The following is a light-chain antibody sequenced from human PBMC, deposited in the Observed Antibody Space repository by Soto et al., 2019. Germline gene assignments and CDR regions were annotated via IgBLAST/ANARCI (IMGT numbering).Light chain of an antibody. CDR2: GTS. V-gene: IGKV3-20*01. CDR1: QSVSSSY. CDR3: QQYGSSSMYT. Sequence: EIVLTQSPGTLSLSPGERATLSCRASQSVSSSYLDWYQQKPGQAPSLLIYGTSSRATGIQDRFSGSGSGTDFTLTISRLEPEDFAVYYCQQYGSSSMYTFGQGTKLEIK. J-gene: IGKJ2*01.